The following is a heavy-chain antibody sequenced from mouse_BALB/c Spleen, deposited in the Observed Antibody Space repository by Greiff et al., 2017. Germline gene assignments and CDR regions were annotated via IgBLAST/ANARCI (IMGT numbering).Heavy chain of an antibody. CDR1: GFTFSSFG. CDR3: ARSSYYGSRWFAY. V-gene: IGHV5-17*02. Sequence: DVMLVESGGGLVQPGGSRKLSCAASGFTFSSFGMHWVRQAPEKGLEWVAYISSGSSTIYYADTVRGRFTISRDNPKNTLFLQMTSLRSEDTAMYYCARSSYYGSRWFAYWGQGTLVTVS. J-gene: IGHJ3*01. CDR2: ISSGSSTI. D-gene: IGHD1-1*01.